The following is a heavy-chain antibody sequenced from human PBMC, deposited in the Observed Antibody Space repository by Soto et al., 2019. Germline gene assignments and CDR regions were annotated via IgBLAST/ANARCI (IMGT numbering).Heavy chain of an antibody. V-gene: IGHV3-30-3*01. J-gene: IGHJ3*02. CDR3: ARDQRAYYDFWSGYFSEGAFDI. Sequence: SLRLSCAASGFTFSSYAMHWVRQAPGKGLEWVAVISYDGSNKYYADSVKGRFTISRDNSKNTLYLQMNSLRAEDTAVYYCARDQRAYYDFWSGYFSEGAFDIWGQGTMVTVSS. CDR2: ISYDGSNK. D-gene: IGHD3-3*01. CDR1: GFTFSSYA.